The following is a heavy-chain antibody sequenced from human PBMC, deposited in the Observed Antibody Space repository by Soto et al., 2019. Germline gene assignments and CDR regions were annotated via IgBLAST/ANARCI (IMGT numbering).Heavy chain of an antibody. CDR1: GYTFTDYD. D-gene: IGHD6-19*01. Sequence: QVQLVQSGAEVKTPGASVKVSCKASGYTFTDYDINWVRQAPGQGLEWVGRMNPSSGKTDYAQNFQARVTMTRYTSISTAYLELSNLGYEDTAVFYCSTWGWDGWYTGFFWGQGTLVTVAS. J-gene: IGHJ4*02. V-gene: IGHV1-8*01. CDR3: STWGWDGWYTGFF. CDR2: MNPSSGKT.